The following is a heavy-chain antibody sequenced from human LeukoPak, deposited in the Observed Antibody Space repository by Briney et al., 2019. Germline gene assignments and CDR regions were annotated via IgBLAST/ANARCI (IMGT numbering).Heavy chain of an antibody. J-gene: IGHJ6*03. Sequence: GGSLRLSCAASGFTFSSYEMNWVRQAPGKGLEWVSYISSSGSTIYYAGSVKGRFTISRDNAKNSLYLQMNSLRAEDTAVYYCARGGGRWYYMDVWGKGTTVTVSS. CDR2: ISSSGSTI. CDR1: GFTFSSYE. V-gene: IGHV3-48*03. CDR3: ARGGGRWYYMDV. D-gene: IGHD4-23*01.